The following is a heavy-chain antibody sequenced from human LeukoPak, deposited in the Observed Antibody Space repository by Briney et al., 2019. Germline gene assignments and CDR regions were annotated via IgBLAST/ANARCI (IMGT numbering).Heavy chain of an antibody. J-gene: IGHJ4*02. CDR2: TYYRSKWYN. D-gene: IGHD6-19*01. CDR3: ARDGQLRSGWCTAGRLPFDY. V-gene: IGHV6-1*01. Sequence: SQTLSLTCAISGDSVSSNSAAWNWIRQSPSKGLEWLGRTYYRSKWYNDYAVSVKSRITINPDTSKNQFSLQLNSVTPEDTAVYYCARDGQLRSGWCTAGRLPFDYWGQGTLVTVSS. CDR1: GDSVSSNSAA.